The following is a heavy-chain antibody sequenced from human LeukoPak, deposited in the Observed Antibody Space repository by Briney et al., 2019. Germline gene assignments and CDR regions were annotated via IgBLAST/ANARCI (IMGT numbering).Heavy chain of an antibody. V-gene: IGHV4-59*08. CDR1: GGSLSSYY. J-gene: IGHJ4*02. CDR2: IYHSGST. CDR3: ARSSCYSSSCLPSDSPYDY. Sequence: PSETLSLTCSVSGGSLSSYYWSWIRQPPGKGLEWIGSIYHSGSTYYNPSLKSRVTISVDTSKNQFSLKLSSVTAADTAVYYCARSSCYSSSCLPSDSPYDYWGQGTLVTVSS. D-gene: IGHD6-13*01.